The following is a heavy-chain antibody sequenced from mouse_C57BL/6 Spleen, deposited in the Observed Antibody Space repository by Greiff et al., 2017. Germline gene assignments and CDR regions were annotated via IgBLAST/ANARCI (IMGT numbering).Heavy chain of an antibody. D-gene: IGHD3-2*02. CDR3: ARTAQGYFDY. J-gene: IGHJ2*01. V-gene: IGHV5-6*02. CDR1: GFTFSSYG. CDR2: ISRGGSYT. Sequence: EVKLLESGGDLVKPGGSLKLSCAASGFTFSSYGMSWVRQTPDQRLEWVATISRGGSYTYYPDSVKGRITISRDNAKNTLYLQMSSLKSEDTAMYYCARTAQGYFDYWGQGTTLTVSS.